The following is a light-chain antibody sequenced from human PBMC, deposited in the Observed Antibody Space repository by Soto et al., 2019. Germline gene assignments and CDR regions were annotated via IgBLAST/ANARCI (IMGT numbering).Light chain of an antibody. CDR1: QSVSSY. Sequence: EIVLTQSPATLSLSPGERATLSCRASQSVSSYLAWYQQKPGQAPRLLIYDASNRATGIPARFSGSGSGTDFTLTISSLEPEDFAVYYCKQRSNWPRTFGKGTKVEIK. J-gene: IGKJ1*01. CDR2: DAS. V-gene: IGKV3-11*01. CDR3: KQRSNWPRT.